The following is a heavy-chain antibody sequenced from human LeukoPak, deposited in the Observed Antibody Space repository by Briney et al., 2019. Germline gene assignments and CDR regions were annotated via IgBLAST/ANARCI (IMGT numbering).Heavy chain of an antibody. V-gene: IGHV3-7*01. CDR2: ISSDGSGK. J-gene: IGHJ4*02. D-gene: IGHD1-26*01. CDR1: GFTFSTYW. Sequence: GGSLRLSCAAPGFTFSTYWMTWVRQAPGKGLEWVASISSDGSGKYYMDSVKGRFTISRDNAKNSLFLQMNSLRAEDTAVHYCGRVRPGDADYWGQGTLVTVSS. CDR3: GRVRPGDADY.